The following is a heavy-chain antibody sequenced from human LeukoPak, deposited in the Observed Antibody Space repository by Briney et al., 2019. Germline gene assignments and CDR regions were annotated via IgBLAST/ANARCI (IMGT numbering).Heavy chain of an antibody. CDR1: GGSISSSIYY. D-gene: IGHD3-16*01. CDR2: IYYSGST. CDR3: ARGEFDGGVYFDY. V-gene: IGHV4-61*05. J-gene: IGHJ4*02. Sequence: PSETLSLTCTVSGGSISSSIYYWSWIRQPPGKGLEWIGYIYYSGSTNYNPSLKSRVTISVDTSKNQFSLKLTSVTAADTAVYYCARGEFDGGVYFDYWGQGTLVTVSS.